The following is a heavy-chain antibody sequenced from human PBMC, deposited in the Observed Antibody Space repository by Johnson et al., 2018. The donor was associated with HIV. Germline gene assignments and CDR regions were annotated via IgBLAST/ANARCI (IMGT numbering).Heavy chain of an antibody. J-gene: IGHJ3*02. CDR3: APLGDAFDI. CDR1: GFTLSDYY. V-gene: IGHV3-11*04. CDR2: ISGGGVGT. D-gene: IGHD7-27*01. Sequence: QVQLVESGGGLVKPGGSLRLSCAGSGFTLSDYYMSWVRQAPGKGLEWIAYISGGGVGTFYADSVKGRFTISRDNSKNTLYLQMNSLRAEDTAVYYCAPLGDAFDIWGQGTMVTVSS.